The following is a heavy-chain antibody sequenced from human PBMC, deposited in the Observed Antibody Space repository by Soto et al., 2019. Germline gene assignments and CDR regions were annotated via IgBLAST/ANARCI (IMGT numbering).Heavy chain of an antibody. CDR1: GFTFSSYS. CDR2: ISSSSSYI. Sequence: GGSLRLSCAASGFTFSSYSMNWVRQAPGKGLKWVSSISSSSSYIYYADSVKGRFTISRDNAKNSLYLQMNSLRAEDTAVYYCARERGSGRDAYYYGMDVWGQGTTVTVSS. CDR3: ARERGSGRDAYYYGMDV. V-gene: IGHV3-21*01. J-gene: IGHJ6*02. D-gene: IGHD6-19*01.